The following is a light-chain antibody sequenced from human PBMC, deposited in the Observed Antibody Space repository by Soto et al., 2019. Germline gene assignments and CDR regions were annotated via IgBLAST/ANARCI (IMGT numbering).Light chain of an antibody. V-gene: IGLV2-14*01. CDR3: SSYTSSSTLLYV. Sequence: QSALTQPASVSGSPGQSITISCTGTSSDVGGYNYVSWYQQHPGKAPKLMIYDVSNRPSGVSNRFSGSKSGNTAYLTISGLQAEDGADYYCSSYTSSSTLLYVFGTGTKVTVL. J-gene: IGLJ1*01. CDR2: DVS. CDR1: SSDVGGYNY.